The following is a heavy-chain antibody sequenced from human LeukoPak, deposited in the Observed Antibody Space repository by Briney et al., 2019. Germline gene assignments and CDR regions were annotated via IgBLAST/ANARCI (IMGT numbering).Heavy chain of an antibody. CDR1: GFTFSSYE. V-gene: IGHV3-48*03. CDR3: AKEGRRPPLGFLAWGY. Sequence: PGGSLRLSCAASGFTFSSYEMNWVRQAPGKGLEWVSYISSSGSTIYYGDSVKGRFTISRDNAKKSLYLQMNSLRAEDTAVYYCAKEGRRPPLGFLAWGYWGQGTLVTVSP. CDR2: ISSSGSTI. D-gene: IGHD3-3*01. J-gene: IGHJ4*02.